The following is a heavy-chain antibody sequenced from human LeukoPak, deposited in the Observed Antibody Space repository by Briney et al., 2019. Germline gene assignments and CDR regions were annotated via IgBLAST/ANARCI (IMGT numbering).Heavy chain of an antibody. D-gene: IGHD2-21*01. CDR1: GGSISSYY. CDR3: ARVVKGSHDY. CDR2: IYYSGST. V-gene: IGHV4-59*01. J-gene: IGHJ4*02. Sequence: SETLSLTCTVSGGSISSYYWSWIRQPPGKGLEWIGYIYYSGSTNYNPSLKSRVTISADTSKNQFSLKLSSVTAADTAVYYCARVVKGSHDYWGQGTLVTVSS.